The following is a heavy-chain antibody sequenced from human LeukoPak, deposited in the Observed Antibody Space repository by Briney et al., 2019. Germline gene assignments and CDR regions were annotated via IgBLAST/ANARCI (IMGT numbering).Heavy chain of an antibody. V-gene: IGHV3-66*01. D-gene: IGHD3-10*01. Sequence: PGGSLRLSCAASGFTFSIYTLNWVRQAPGKGLEWVSAIHRGETTHYADSVKGRFTISRDNSKNTLYLQMNDLRAEDTAVYYCARDYYGSGSYQFDYWGQGTLVTVSS. CDR2: IHRGETT. CDR3: ARDYYGSGSYQFDY. CDR1: GFTFSIYT. J-gene: IGHJ4*02.